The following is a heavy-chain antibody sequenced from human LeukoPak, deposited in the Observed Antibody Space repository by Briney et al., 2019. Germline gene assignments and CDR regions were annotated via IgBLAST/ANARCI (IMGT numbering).Heavy chain of an antibody. Sequence: GGSLRLCCAASGFTFSSYWMSWVRQAPGKGLEWVANIKQDGSEKYYVDSVKGRFTISRDNAKNSLYLQMNSLRAEDTAVYYCARDVGYCSGGSCYPEYFQHWGQGTLVTVSS. CDR3: ARDVGYCSGGSCYPEYFQH. CDR2: IKQDGSEK. V-gene: IGHV3-7*03. CDR1: GFTFSSYW. D-gene: IGHD2-15*01. J-gene: IGHJ1*01.